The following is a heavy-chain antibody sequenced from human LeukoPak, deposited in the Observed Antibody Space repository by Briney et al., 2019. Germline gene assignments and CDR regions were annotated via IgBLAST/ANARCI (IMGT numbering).Heavy chain of an antibody. CDR1: GFTFSNAW. Sequence: PGGSLRLSCAASGFTFSNAWMSWVRQAPGKGLEWVSGITASGDRTFYGDSVRGRFTMSRDNSKNTVYLQMSSLRVDDTAVYYCARRDIVVVVSASDYWGQGTLVTVSS. D-gene: IGHD2-15*01. V-gene: IGHV3-23*01. CDR2: ITASGDRT. J-gene: IGHJ4*02. CDR3: ARRDIVVVVSASDY.